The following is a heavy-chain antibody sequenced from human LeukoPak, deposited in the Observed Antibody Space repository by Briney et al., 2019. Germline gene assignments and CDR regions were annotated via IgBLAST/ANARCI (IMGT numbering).Heavy chain of an antibody. CDR1: GYSFTGYW. CDR3: ATTSRHFDH. J-gene: IGHJ4*02. D-gene: IGHD6-6*01. Sequence: GESLKISCKGSGYSFTGYWIGWVRQMPGKGLEWMGVIWPGDSETRYSPSFQGQVTISADKSISTAYLQWNSLEASDTAMYYCATTSRHFDHWGQGTLVTVSS. CDR2: IWPGDSET. V-gene: IGHV5-51*01.